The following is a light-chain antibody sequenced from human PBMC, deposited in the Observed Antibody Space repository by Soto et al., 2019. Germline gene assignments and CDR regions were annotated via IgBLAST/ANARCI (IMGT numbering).Light chain of an antibody. V-gene: IGKV1-5*01. Sequence: DIQVTQSPSTLSASVGDRVPITCPARQRISSWLACSWLAWYQQKPGKAPKLLIYDASSLESGVPPRFSGSGSGTDFTLTISSLQPEDFATYFCQQANSFPITFGQGTRLEIK. CDR3: QQANSFPIT. CDR2: DAS. CDR1: QRISSWLACSW. J-gene: IGKJ5*01.